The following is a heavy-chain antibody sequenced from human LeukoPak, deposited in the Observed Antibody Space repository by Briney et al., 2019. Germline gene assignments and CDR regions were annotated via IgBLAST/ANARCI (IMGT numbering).Heavy chain of an antibody. CDR2: ISPSSSYT. D-gene: IGHD2-21*02. V-gene: IGHV3-11*03. CDR1: GFTFSDYY. Sequence: GGSLRLSCAASGFTFSDYYMSWTRQAPGEGLEWVSYISPSSSYTDYADSVKGRFTISRDNAKTSLYLQMHSLRAEDTAVYSCAKFSPMTASHYFDFWGQGALVTVSS. CDR3: AKFSPMTASHYFDF. J-gene: IGHJ4*02.